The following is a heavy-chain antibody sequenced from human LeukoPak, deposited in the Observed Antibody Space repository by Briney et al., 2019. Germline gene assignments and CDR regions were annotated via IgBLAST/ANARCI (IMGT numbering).Heavy chain of an antibody. V-gene: IGHV4-34*01. CDR2: INHSGST. Sequence: PSETLSLTCAVYGGSFSGYYWSWIRQPPGKGLEWIGEINHSGSTNYNPSLKSRVTMSVDTSKNQFSLKLSSVTAADTAVYYCARWAPGYCSGGSCSVWFDPWGQGTLVTVSS. CDR3: ARWAPGYCSGGSCSVWFDP. D-gene: IGHD2-15*01. CDR1: GGSFSGYY. J-gene: IGHJ5*02.